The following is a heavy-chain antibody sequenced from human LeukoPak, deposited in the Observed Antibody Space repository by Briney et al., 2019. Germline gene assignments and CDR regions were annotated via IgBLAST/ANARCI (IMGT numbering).Heavy chain of an antibody. CDR2: IYYSGST. V-gene: IGHV4-39*07. CDR1: GGSISSSSYY. Sequence: SETLSLTCTVSGGSISSSSYYWGWIRQPPGKGLEWIGSIYYSGSTYYNPSLKSRVTISVDTSKNQFSLKLSSVTAADTAVYYCAREAYDILTGVEREYYYYYYMDVWGKGTTVTISS. D-gene: IGHD3-9*01. J-gene: IGHJ6*03. CDR3: AREAYDILTGVEREYYYYYYMDV.